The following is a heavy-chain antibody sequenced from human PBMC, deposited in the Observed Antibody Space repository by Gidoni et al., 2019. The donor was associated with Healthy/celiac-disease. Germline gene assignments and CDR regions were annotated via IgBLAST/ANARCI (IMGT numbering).Heavy chain of an antibody. J-gene: IGHJ6*02. Sequence: EVQLVQSGAEVKKPGESLKISCKGSGYSFTSYWIGWVRQMPGKGLEWMGIIYPGDSDTRYSPSFQGQVTISADKSISTAYLQWSSLKASDTAMYYCARSSTSSSWFYYYYGMDVWGQGTTVTVSS. V-gene: IGHV5-51*01. CDR3: ARSSTSSSWFYYYYGMDV. CDR2: IYPGDSDT. CDR1: GYSFTSYW. D-gene: IGHD6-13*01.